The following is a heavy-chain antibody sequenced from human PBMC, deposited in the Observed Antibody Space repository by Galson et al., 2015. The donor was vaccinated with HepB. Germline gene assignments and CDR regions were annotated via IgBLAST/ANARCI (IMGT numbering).Heavy chain of an antibody. Sequence: SLRLSCAASGFTFRRYWMHWVRQAPGKGLVWVSGINADGSNTRHADSVKGRFTVSRDNAKDTLYLQMNSLRAEDTAVYYCVSLSLAVAEHAFDFWGQGTMVTVSS. D-gene: IGHD6-19*01. CDR3: VSLSLAVAEHAFDF. J-gene: IGHJ3*01. CDR1: GFTFRRYW. V-gene: IGHV3-74*01. CDR2: INADGSNT.